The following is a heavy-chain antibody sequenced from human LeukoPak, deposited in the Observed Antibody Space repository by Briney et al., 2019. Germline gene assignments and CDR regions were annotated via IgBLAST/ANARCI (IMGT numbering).Heavy chain of an antibody. V-gene: IGHV4-34*01. Sequence: SETLSLTCAVYGGSFSGYYWSWIRQPPGKGLEWIGEINHSGSTNYNPSLKSRVTISVDTSKNQFSLKMSSVTAADTAAYYCARVKVGTVAAGASLYYYGMDVWGQGTTVTVSS. CDR1: GGSFSGYY. D-gene: IGHD6-13*01. CDR3: ARVKVGTVAAGASLYYYGMDV. CDR2: INHSGST. J-gene: IGHJ6*02.